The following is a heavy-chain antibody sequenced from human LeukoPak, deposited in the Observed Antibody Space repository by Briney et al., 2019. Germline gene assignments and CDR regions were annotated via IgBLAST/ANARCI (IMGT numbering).Heavy chain of an antibody. CDR2: INHSGST. CDR3: ARGRPAGRRGWFNP. Sequence: SETLSLTCAVYGGSFSGYYWSWIRQPPGKGLEWIGEINHSGSTNYNPSLKSRVTISVDTSKNQFSLKLSSVTAADTTVYYCARGRPAGRRGWFNPWGQGTLVTVSS. J-gene: IGHJ5*02. D-gene: IGHD3-16*01. V-gene: IGHV4-34*01. CDR1: GGSFSGYY.